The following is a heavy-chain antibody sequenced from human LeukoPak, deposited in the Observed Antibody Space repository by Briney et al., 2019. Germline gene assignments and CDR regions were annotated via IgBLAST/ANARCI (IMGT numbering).Heavy chain of an antibody. Sequence: GESLKTSCKGSGYRFPTSWIAWVRQMPGKGFEWMGVIYPDDPDTIYNPSFEGQVTFSVDKSISTAYLQWSSLKASDTAIYYCARGAYGSGSSYNFYGMDVWGQGTPVAVSS. V-gene: IGHV5-51*01. D-gene: IGHD3-10*01. J-gene: IGHJ6*02. CDR1: GYRFPTSW. CDR2: IYPDDPDT. CDR3: ARGAYGSGSSYNFYGMDV.